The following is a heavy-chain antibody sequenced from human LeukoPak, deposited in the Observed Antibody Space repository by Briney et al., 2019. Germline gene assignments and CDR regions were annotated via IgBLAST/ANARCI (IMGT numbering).Heavy chain of an antibody. J-gene: IGHJ6*04. CDR3: ARGPHIVDYYYYGMDV. D-gene: IGHD3-16*02. CDR2: TYYRSKWYN. Sequence: SQTLSLTCAISGDSVSSNSAAWNWIRQSPSRGLEWLGRTYYRSKWYNDYAVSVKSGITINPDTSKNQFSLQLNSVTPEDTAVYYCARGPHIVDYYYYGMDVWGKGTTVTVSS. CDR1: GDSVSSNSAA. V-gene: IGHV6-1*01.